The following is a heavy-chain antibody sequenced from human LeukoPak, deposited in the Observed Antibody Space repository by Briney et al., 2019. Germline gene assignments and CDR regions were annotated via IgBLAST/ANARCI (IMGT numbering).Heavy chain of an antibody. D-gene: IGHD6-13*01. V-gene: IGHV3-11*04. CDR2: ISSSGSTM. CDR3: ARDRGNNSSSWYLFDY. Sequence: PGGSLRLSCAASGFTFSDYYMSWIRQAPGKGLEWVSYISSSGSTMYYADSVKGRFTISRDNAKNSLYLQMNSLRAEDTAVYYCARDRGNNSSSWYLFDYWGQGTLVTVSS. CDR1: GFTFSDYY. J-gene: IGHJ4*02.